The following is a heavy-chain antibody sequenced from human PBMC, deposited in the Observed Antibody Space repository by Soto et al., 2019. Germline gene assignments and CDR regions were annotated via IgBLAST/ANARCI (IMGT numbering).Heavy chain of an antibody. CDR1: GYSISSGYY. CDR3: AREWWTAMVRQLDY. V-gene: IGHV4-38-2*02. Sequence: SETLSLTCAVSGYSISSGYYWGWIRQPPGKGLEWIGSIYHSGSTYYNPSLKSRVTISVDTSKNQFSLKLSSVTAADTAVYYCAREWWTAMVRQLDYWGQGTLVTVSS. D-gene: IGHD5-18*01. CDR2: IYHSGST. J-gene: IGHJ4*02.